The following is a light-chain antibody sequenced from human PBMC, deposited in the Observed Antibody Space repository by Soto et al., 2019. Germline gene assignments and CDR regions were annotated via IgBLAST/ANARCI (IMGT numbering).Light chain of an antibody. CDR1: QSVKNW. Sequence: DIQMTQSPSTLSASVGDRVTITCRASQSVKNWLAWYQQKPGKAPKLLIYKASSLESGVPSRFSGSGSGTEFTLTISCLQPDDFATYYCQQYDSYAGYTFGQGTKLEIK. CDR2: KAS. V-gene: IGKV1-5*03. J-gene: IGKJ2*01. CDR3: QQYDSYAGYT.